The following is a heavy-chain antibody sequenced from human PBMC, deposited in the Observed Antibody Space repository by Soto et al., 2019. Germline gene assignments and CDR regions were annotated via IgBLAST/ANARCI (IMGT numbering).Heavy chain of an antibody. Sequence: SETLSLTCAVSGGSISSYYWSWIRQPPGKGLEWIGNIHYNGNTKYSPSLKSRVTISVDRSKNQFSLKLSSVTAADTAVYYCARVPGPWGQGTLVTVSS. J-gene: IGHJ5*02. CDR2: IHYNGNT. CDR1: GGSISSYY. CDR3: ARVPGP. V-gene: IGHV4-59*12.